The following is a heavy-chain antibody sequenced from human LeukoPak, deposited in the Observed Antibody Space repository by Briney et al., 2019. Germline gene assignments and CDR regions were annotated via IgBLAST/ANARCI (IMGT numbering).Heavy chain of an antibody. D-gene: IGHD3-22*01. Sequence: GGSLRLSCAASGFTFSSYAMSWVRQAPGKGLEWVSAISGSGGSTYYADSVRGRFTISRDNAKNSLYLQMNSLRAEDTALYYCAKDLSNDSSGYYDYWGQGTLVTVSS. CDR1: GFTFSSYA. J-gene: IGHJ4*02. CDR3: AKDLSNDSSGYYDY. CDR2: ISGSGGST. V-gene: IGHV3-23*01.